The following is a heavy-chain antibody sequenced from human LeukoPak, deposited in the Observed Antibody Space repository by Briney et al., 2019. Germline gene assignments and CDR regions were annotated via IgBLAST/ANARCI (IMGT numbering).Heavy chain of an antibody. CDR2: INHSGST. Sequence: SETLSLTCTVSDGSISSGAYDWGWIRQHPKRGLEYVGYINHSGSTYYNPSLESRVTMSVDTSKNQFSLKLSSVTAADTAVYYCARLHPADWFDPWGQGTLVTVSS. D-gene: IGHD6-25*01. J-gene: IGHJ5*02. V-gene: IGHV4-31*03. CDR3: ARLHPADWFDP. CDR1: DGSISSGAYD.